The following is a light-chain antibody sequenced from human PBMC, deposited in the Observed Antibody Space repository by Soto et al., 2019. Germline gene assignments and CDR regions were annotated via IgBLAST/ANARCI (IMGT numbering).Light chain of an antibody. CDR3: SSYTSSSDNYV. Sequence: QAASVSGSPGQSITISCTGTSSDVGGYNYVSWYQQHPGKAPKLMIYEVSNRPSGVSNRFSGSKSGNTASLTISGLQAEDEADYYCSSYTSSSDNYVFGTGTKVTVL. CDR1: SSDVGGYNY. V-gene: IGLV2-14*01. J-gene: IGLJ1*01. CDR2: EVS.